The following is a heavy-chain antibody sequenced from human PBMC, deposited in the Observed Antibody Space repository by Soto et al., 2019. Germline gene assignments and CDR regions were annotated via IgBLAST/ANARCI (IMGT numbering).Heavy chain of an antibody. CDR1: GGSISSGGYY. V-gene: IGHV4-31*03. D-gene: IGHD6-13*01. J-gene: IGHJ5*02. CDR2: IYYSGST. CDR3: ARESIAAAGSLDP. Sequence: SETLSLTCTVSGGSISSGGYYWSWIRQHPGKGLEWIGYIYYSGSTYYNPSLKSRVTISVDTSKNQFSLKLSSVTAADTAVYYCARESIAAAGSLDPWGQGTMVTVYS.